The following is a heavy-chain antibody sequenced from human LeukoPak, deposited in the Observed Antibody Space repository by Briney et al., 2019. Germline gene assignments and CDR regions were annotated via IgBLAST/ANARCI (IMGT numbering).Heavy chain of an antibody. D-gene: IGHD3-10*01. CDR2: IDTTTSYK. CDR1: GFTFSTHG. J-gene: IGHJ3*02. CDR3: ARGRSITILRGVAISDGLDI. Sequence: GGSVRLSCAASGFTFSTHGMNWVRQAPGKGLEWVSFIDTTTSYKYYADSVKGRFTISRDNAKISLYLQMNSLRADDTAFYYCARGRSITILRGVAISDGLDIWGQGTMVTVSS. V-gene: IGHV3-21*01.